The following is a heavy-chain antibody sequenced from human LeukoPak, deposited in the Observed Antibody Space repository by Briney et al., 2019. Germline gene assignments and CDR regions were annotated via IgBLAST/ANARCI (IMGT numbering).Heavy chain of an antibody. CDR3: VRSGTSASFDY. CDR1: GFTLSDDW. J-gene: IGHJ4*02. V-gene: IGHV3-7*01. D-gene: IGHD1-7*01. Sequence: PGGSVTLAWAACGFTLSDDWRSWVRQAPGKGLEGVAHIKKDGSEKWYVDSVEGRFTISRDHAKNSLYLQMNSLRVADTAVYYCVRSGTSASFDYWGQGTLVTVSS. CDR2: IKKDGSEK.